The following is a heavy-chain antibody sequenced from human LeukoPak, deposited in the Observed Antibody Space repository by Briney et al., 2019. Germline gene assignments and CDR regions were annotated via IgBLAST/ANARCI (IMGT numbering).Heavy chain of an antibody. J-gene: IGHJ4*02. CDR1: GYTFTSYD. V-gene: IGHV1-69*04. Sequence: GASVKVSCKASGYTFTSYDINWVRQAPGQGLEWTGRIIPILGIANYAQKFQGRVTITADKSTSTAYMELSSLRSEDTAVYYCARAGGVNWGHQGIYFDYWGQGTLVTVSS. D-gene: IGHD3-16*01. CDR3: ARAGGVNWGHQGIYFDY. CDR2: IIPILGIA.